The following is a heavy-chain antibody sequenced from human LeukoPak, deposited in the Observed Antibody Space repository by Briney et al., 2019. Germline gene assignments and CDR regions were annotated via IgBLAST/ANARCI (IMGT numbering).Heavy chain of an antibody. Sequence: ASVKVSCKASGYTFTSYDMHWVRQAPGQGLEWMGIINPSGGSTSYAQKFQGRVTMTRDMSTSTVYMELSRLRSDDTAVYYCARARDGYRSVLDPWGQGTLVSVSS. CDR2: INPSGGST. J-gene: IGHJ5*02. D-gene: IGHD5-24*01. CDR1: GYTFTSYD. V-gene: IGHV1-46*01. CDR3: ARARDGYRSVLDP.